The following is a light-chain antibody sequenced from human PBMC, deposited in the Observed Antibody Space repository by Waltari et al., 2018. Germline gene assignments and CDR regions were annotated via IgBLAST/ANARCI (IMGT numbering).Light chain of an antibody. CDR1: QSVSSY. CDR2: DAS. Sequence: EIVLTQSPATLSLSPGERATLSCRASQSVSSYLAWYQQKPGQAPRLLIHDASNRATGIPARFSGSGSGTDFTLTISSLEPEDCAVYYCQQRSNWPPMYTFGQGTKLEIK. V-gene: IGKV3-11*01. CDR3: QQRSNWPPMYT. J-gene: IGKJ2*01.